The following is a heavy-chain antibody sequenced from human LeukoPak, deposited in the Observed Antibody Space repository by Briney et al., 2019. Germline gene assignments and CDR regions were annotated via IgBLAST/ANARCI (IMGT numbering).Heavy chain of an antibody. V-gene: IGHV5-51*01. CDR3: ARQYGRPFDY. CDR2: IYPGDSDT. Sequence: GESLKISCKGSGYSFSNYWIGWVRQMPGEGLEWMGIIYPGDSDTRYSPSFQGQVTISVDESINTAYLQWSSLEASDTAMYYCARQYGRPFDYWGQGTLVTVSS. J-gene: IGHJ4*02. CDR1: GYSFSNYW. D-gene: IGHD4-17*01.